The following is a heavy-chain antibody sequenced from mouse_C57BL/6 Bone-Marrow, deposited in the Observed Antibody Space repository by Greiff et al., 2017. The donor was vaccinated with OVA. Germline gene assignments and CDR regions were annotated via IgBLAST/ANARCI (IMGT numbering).Heavy chain of an antibody. J-gene: IGHJ2*01. Sequence: VQLQQSGAELVRPGASVKLSCKASGFNFKDDYIHWVKQRTEQGLEWIGGIDPENGDTKYAAKFKGKATLTADTSSNTAYLQLSSLTSVDTAVYYYTSHLFWGQGTTLTVSA. CDR2: IDPENGDT. CDR3: TSHLF. V-gene: IGHV14-4*01. D-gene: IGHD6-1*01. CDR1: GFNFKDDY.